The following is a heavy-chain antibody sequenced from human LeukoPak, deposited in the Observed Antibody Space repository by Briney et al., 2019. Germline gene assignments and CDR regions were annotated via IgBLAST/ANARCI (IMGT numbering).Heavy chain of an antibody. Sequence: GGSLTLSCAASGFAFSNYWMHWVRQAPGKGLVLVSRINSDGSSTSYAYSVKGRFTSSRDNAKNTVYLQMNSLRAEHPAVYYCARENPPGLPPKALHWGQGALVTVSS. J-gene: IGHJ4*02. CDR2: INSDGSST. CDR3: ARENPPGLPPKALH. CDR1: GFAFSNYW. V-gene: IGHV3-74*01.